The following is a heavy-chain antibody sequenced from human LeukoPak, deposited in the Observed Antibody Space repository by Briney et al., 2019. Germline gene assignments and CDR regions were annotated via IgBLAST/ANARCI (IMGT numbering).Heavy chain of an antibody. CDR1: GFTFSSYG. V-gene: IGHV3-30*18. CDR2: ISYDGSNK. J-gene: IGHJ4*02. CDR3: AKDGVEMALDY. Sequence: PGGSLRLSCAASGFTFSSYGMHWVRQAPGKGLEWVAVISYDGSNKYYADSVKGRFTISRDNSKNTLYLQMNSLRAEDTAVYYCAKDGVEMALDYWAREPWSPSPQ. D-gene: IGHD5-24*01.